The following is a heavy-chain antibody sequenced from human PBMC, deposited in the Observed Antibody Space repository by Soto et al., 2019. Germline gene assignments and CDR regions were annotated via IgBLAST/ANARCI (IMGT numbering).Heavy chain of an antibody. CDR3: ATLEPREGRDY. J-gene: IGHJ4*02. CDR2: IIPIFCTA. D-gene: IGHD1-1*01. V-gene: IGHV1-69*12. CDR1: GGTFSSNA. Sequence: QVQRVQSGAEVKKPGSSVKVYCTASGGTFSSNAIIWVRHAAGQGLEWMGGIIPIFCTANYAQKFHGRVTITADQSTSTAYMEMTSMRSEDTAVSYCATLEPREGRDYWGQGTLVTVSS.